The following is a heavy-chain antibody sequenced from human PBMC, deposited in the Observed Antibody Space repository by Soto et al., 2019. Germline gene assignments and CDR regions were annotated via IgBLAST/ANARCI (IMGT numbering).Heavy chain of an antibody. Sequence: EVQLVESGGGLVKPGGSLRLSCAASGFTFSSYSMNWVRQAPGKGLEWVSSISTSSNYIYYADSVKGRFTIYRDNAKNSLSLQMNSLRAEDTAVYYCASDGGYSGYACWGQGTLVIVFS. CDR1: GFTFSSYS. D-gene: IGHD5-12*01. J-gene: IGHJ4*02. CDR2: ISTSSNYI. CDR3: ASDGGYSGYAC. V-gene: IGHV3-21*01.